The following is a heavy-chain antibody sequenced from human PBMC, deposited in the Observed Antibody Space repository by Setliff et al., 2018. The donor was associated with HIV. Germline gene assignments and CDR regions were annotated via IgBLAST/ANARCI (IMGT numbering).Heavy chain of an antibody. V-gene: IGHV1-69*05. J-gene: IGHJ4*02. D-gene: IGHD2-8*01. CDR3: ARKAGYCPHGGCWSPLDH. CDR1: GDTFTGHA. Sequence: SVKVSCKISGDTFTGHAIVWVRQAPGQGLEWMGGIIPITGTIHFAQKFQDRITVTKDESTGTVYMELSSLRAEDTAVYYCARKAGYCPHGGCWSPLDHWGQGTLVTVSS. CDR2: IIPITGTI.